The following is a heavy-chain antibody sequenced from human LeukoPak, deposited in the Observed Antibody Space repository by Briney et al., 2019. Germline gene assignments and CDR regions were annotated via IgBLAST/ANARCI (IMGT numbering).Heavy chain of an antibody. D-gene: IGHD3-22*01. CDR2: IYYSGST. Sequence: SETLSLTCTVSGGSISSSSYYWGWIRQPPGKGLEWIGGIYYSGSTYYNPSLKSRVTISVDTSKNQFSLKLSSVTAADTAVYYCARHLRSITMIVVVAYLDYWGQGTLVTVSS. V-gene: IGHV4-39*01. CDR1: GGSISSSSYY. CDR3: ARHLRSITMIVVVAYLDY. J-gene: IGHJ4*02.